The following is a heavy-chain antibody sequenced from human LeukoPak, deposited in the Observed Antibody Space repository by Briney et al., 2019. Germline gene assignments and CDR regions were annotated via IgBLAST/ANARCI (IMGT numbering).Heavy chain of an antibody. J-gene: IGHJ3*01. CDR1: GFSFSSYG. V-gene: IGHV3-33*06. Sequence: GRSLRLSCAASGFSFSSYGMHWVRQAPGKGLEWVAVIWSAGRNHFYADSVRGRFTISRGNSKSTLDLQMDSLRVEDTAVYFCAKEKGPYTAFDVWGQGTMVTVSS. D-gene: IGHD2-2*02. CDR3: AKEKGPYTAFDV. CDR2: IWSAGRNH.